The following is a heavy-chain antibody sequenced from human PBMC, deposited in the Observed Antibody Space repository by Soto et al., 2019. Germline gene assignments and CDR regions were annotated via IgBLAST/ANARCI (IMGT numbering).Heavy chain of an antibody. CDR3: AKDFHSLTTYYDFWSGYYNFDY. V-gene: IGHV3-23*01. CDR2: ISGSGGST. D-gene: IGHD3-3*01. CDR1: GFTFSSYA. J-gene: IGHJ4*02. Sequence: SGGSLRLSCAASGFTFSSYAMSWVRQAPGKGLEWVSAISGSGGSTYYADSVKGRFTISRDNSKNTLYLQMNSLRAEDTAVYYCAKDFHSLTTYYDFWSGYYNFDYWGQGTLVTVSS.